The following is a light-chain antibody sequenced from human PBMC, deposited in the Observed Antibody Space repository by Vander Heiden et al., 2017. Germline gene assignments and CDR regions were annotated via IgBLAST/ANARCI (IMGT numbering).Light chain of an antibody. Sequence: DIQMTQSPSSLSASVGDRVTITCQASQDISNYLNWYQQKPGKAPKLLIYDASNLETGVPSMFSGSGSGTDFTFTISSLQPEDIATYYCQQYDNLPGLTFGGGTKVEIK. V-gene: IGKV1-33*01. CDR3: QQYDNLPGLT. J-gene: IGKJ4*01. CDR2: DAS. CDR1: QDISNY.